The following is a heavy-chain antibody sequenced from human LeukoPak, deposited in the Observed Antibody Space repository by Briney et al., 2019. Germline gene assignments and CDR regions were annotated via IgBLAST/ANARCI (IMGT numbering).Heavy chain of an antibody. CDR1: GGSFSGYY. Sequence: SETLSLTCAVYGGSFSGYYWSWIRQPPGKGLEWIGEINHSGSTNYNPSLKSRVTISVDTSKNQFSLKLSSVTAADTAVYYCARERFGPWGQGTLVTVSS. CDR3: ARERFGP. CDR2: INHSGST. V-gene: IGHV4-34*01. J-gene: IGHJ5*02.